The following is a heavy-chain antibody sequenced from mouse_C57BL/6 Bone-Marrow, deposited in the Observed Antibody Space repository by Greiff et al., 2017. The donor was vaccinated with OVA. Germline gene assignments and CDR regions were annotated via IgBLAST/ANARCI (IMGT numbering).Heavy chain of an antibody. V-gene: IGHV5-2*01. J-gene: IGHJ1*03. CDR3: ARRGYYDYHWYFDV. CDR2: INSDGGST. CDR1: EYEFPSHD. D-gene: IGHD2-4*01. Sequence: EVKVVESGGGLVQPGESLKLSCESNEYEFPSHDMSWVRKTPEKRLELVAAINSDGGSTYYPDTMERRFIISRDNTKKTLYLQMSSLRSEDTALYYCARRGYYDYHWYFDVWGTGTTVTVSS.